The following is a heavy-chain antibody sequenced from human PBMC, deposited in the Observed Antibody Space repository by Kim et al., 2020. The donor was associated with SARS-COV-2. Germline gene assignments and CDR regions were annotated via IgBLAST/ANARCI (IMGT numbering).Heavy chain of an antibody. J-gene: IGHJ4*02. CDR2: ISYDGSNK. CDR3: AKTRSSGSWPYYFDY. V-gene: IGHV3-30-3*02. CDR1: GFTFSSYA. Sequence: GGSLRLSCAASGFTFSSYAMHWVRQAPGKGLEWVAVISYDGSNKYYADSVKGRFTISRDNSKNTLYLQMNSLRAEDTAVYYCAKTRSSGSWPYYFDYWGQGTLVTVSS. D-gene: IGHD3-10*01.